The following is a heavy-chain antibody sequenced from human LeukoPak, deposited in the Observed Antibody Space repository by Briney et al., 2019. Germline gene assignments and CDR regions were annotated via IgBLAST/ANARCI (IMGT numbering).Heavy chain of an antibody. CDR3: ARRGYSYGRNWYFDL. V-gene: IGHV4-59*08. CDR1: GGSISSYY. D-gene: IGHD5-18*01. CDR2: IYYSGST. J-gene: IGHJ2*01. Sequence: SETLSLTCTVSGGSISSYYWSWIRQPPGKGLEWIGYIYYSGSTNYNPSLKSRVTISVDTSKNQFSLKQSSVTAADTAVYYCARRGYSYGRNWYFDLWGRGTLVTVSS.